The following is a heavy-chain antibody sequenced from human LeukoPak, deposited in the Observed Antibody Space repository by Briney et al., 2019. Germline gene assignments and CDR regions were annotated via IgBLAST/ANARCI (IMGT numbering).Heavy chain of an antibody. J-gene: IGHJ2*01. Sequence: GGSLRLSCAASGFTFSDYYMNWVRQAPGKGLEWVSSISSSSSYIYYADSVKGRFTISRDNAKNSLYLQMNSLRAGDTAVYYCARAAYSSTWYSRYFDLWGRGTLVTVSS. CDR3: ARAAYSSTWYSRYFDL. V-gene: IGHV3-21*01. CDR2: ISSSSSYI. D-gene: IGHD6-13*01. CDR1: GFTFSDYY.